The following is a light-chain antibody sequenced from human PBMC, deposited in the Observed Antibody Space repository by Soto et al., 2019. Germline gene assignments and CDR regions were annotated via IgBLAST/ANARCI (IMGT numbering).Light chain of an antibody. CDR2: HDD. J-gene: IGLJ2*01. V-gene: IGLV3-21*02. CDR3: QVWDSSSDHL. CDR1: KIGSFS. Sequence: SYELTQPPSVSVAPGQTARITCGSDKIGSFSVHWYQQRPGQAPVLVVYHDDDRPSGIPDRFSGSNSGNTATLTISGVEAGDEADYYCQVWDSSSDHLFGGGTKLTVL.